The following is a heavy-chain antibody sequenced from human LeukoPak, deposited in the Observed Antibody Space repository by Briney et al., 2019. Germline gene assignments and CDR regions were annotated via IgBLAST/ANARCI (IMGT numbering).Heavy chain of an antibody. J-gene: IGHJ4*02. CDR3: ARTNGGYEYN. V-gene: IGHV1-2*02. Sequence: ASVKVSCKASGYTFIGYYMHWVRQAPGQGLEWMGWTNPNLGTTNYAQKFQGRLTLTRDTSISTAYMEVSRLKSDDTAVYYCARTNGGYEYNWGQGTRVIVSS. CDR2: TNPNLGTT. CDR1: GYTFIGYY. D-gene: IGHD5-12*01.